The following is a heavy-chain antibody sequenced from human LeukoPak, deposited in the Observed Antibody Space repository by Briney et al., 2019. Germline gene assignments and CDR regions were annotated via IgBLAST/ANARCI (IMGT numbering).Heavy chain of an antibody. V-gene: IGHV3-23*01. CDR3: AKDWGSSPKWLDP. J-gene: IGHJ5*02. D-gene: IGHD2-2*01. Sequence: GGSLRLSCVGSGFTFRTYAMIWVRQAPGKGLQWVSAISDSGGSTYYADSVKGRFTISRDNSKNTLYLQMHSLRAEDTAVYYCAKDWGSSPKWLDPWGQGTLVTVSS. CDR2: ISDSGGST. CDR1: GFTFRTYA.